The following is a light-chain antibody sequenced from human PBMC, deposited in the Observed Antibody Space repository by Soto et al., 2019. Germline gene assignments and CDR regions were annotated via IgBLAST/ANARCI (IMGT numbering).Light chain of an antibody. Sequence: QSALTQPPSVSGSPGQSITISCTGTSSEVGGYNYVSWYQQYPGKAPKLMIYDVSNRPSGVSNRFSGSKSGNTASLPISGLHAEDEADYYCCSYTTSSPYVFGTGTKVTVL. CDR2: DVS. V-gene: IGLV2-14*01. CDR1: SSEVGGYNY. J-gene: IGLJ1*01. CDR3: CSYTTSSPYV.